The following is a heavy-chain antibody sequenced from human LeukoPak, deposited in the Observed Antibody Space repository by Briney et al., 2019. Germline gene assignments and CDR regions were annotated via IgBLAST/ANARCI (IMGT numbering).Heavy chain of an antibody. CDR2: ISAYNGNT. CDR3: ARVRYYDSSGYYDWFDP. D-gene: IGHD3-22*01. Sequence: GASVKVFCKASGYTFTSYGISWVRQAPGQGLEWMGWISAYNGNTNYAQKLQGRVTMTTDTSTSTAYMELRSLRSDDTAVYYCARVRYYDSSGYYDWFDPWGQGTLVTVSS. J-gene: IGHJ5*02. CDR1: GYTFTSYG. V-gene: IGHV1-18*01.